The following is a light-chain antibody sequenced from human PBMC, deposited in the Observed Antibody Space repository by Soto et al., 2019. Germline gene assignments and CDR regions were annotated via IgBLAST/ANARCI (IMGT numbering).Light chain of an antibody. V-gene: IGKV3-15*01. CDR2: GAS. CDR3: QQYNNWPRT. CDR1: QSIHTN. Sequence: ETVMTQSEATLSVSPGERATLSCRASQSIHTNLAWYQQKPGQPPRLLLYGASTRLTGVPTRFRGSGSGTEVTLPISSLQSEDVAVYYCQQYNNWPRTFGQGTKVEIK. J-gene: IGKJ1*01.